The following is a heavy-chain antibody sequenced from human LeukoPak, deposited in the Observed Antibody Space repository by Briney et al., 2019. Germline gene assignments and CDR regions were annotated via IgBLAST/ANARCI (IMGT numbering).Heavy chain of an antibody. CDR1: GFTFSKYA. D-gene: IGHD3-10*02. J-gene: IGHJ6*04. V-gene: IGHV3-21*01. Sequence: GGSLRLSCAASGFTFSKYAMNWVRQAPGKGLEWASSISSSSSYIYYADSVKGRFTISRDNAKNSLYLQMNSLRAEDTAVYYCAELGITMIGGVWGKGTTVTISS. CDR2: ISSSSSYI. CDR3: AELGITMIGGV.